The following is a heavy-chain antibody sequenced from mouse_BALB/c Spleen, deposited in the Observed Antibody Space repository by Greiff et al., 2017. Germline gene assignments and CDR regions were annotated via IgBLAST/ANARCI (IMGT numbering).Heavy chain of an antibody. D-gene: IGHD1-1*01. V-gene: IGHV14-4*02. J-gene: IGHJ2*01. CDR1: GFNIKDYY. CDR3: NAYITTVVATVDY. Sequence: EVQLQESGAELVRSGASVKLSCTASGFNIKDYYMHWVKQRPEQGLEWIGWIDPENGDTEYAPKFQGKATMTADTSSNTAYLQLSSLTSEDTAVYYCNAYITTVVATVDYWGQGTTLTVAS. CDR2: IDPENGDT.